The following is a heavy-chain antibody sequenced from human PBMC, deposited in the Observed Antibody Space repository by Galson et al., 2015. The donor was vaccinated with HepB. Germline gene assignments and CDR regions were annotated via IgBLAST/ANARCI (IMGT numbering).Heavy chain of an antibody. CDR1: GFTFGTYN. Sequence: SLRLSCAASGFTFGTYNMNWVRQAPGKGLEWISYISGSSTTIYYAGSVKGRFTVSRDNSKNSLFLDMHSLTADDTAVYYCARDRGWIVPHYFDYWGQGTLVTVSS. D-gene: IGHD6-6*01. J-gene: IGHJ4*02. CDR3: ARDRGWIVPHYFDY. CDR2: ISGSSTTI. V-gene: IGHV3-48*04.